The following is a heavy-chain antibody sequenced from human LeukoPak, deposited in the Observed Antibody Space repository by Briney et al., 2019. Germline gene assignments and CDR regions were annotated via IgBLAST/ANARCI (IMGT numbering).Heavy chain of an antibody. V-gene: IGHV3-23*01. J-gene: IGHJ4*02. Sequence: GGSLRLSCAASGFTFSNYAMSWVRQAPGRGLEWVSTISGSGGSTYYADSVKGQFTISRDNSKNTLYLQMNSLRAEDTAVYYCAKEEWLLAVYFDYWGQGTLVTVSS. CDR2: ISGSGGST. CDR3: AKEEWLLAVYFDY. CDR1: GFTFSNYA. D-gene: IGHD3-3*01.